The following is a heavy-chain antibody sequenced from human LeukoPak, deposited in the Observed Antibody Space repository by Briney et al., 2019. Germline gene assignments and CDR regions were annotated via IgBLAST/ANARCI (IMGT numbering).Heavy chain of an antibody. D-gene: IGHD5-18*01. CDR2: IYSSGST. Sequence: PSETLSLTYTVSGGSVSTGEYWSWLRQAPGKGLEWIGYIYSSGSTYRNPSLQSRVTISVDTSKNQFSLKVTSVTAADTAVYYCARALGYNYGGLLAYWGQGTLVTVSS. CDR1: GGSVSTGEY. V-gene: IGHV4-30-4*01. J-gene: IGHJ4*02. CDR3: ARALGYNYGGLLAY.